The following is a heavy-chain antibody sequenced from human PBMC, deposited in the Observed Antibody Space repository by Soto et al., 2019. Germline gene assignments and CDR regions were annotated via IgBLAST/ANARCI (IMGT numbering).Heavy chain of an antibody. CDR2: MFYSGTT. D-gene: IGHD3-3*01. V-gene: IGHV4-39*01. J-gene: IGHJ4*02. CDR3: ARRVRSGWPNFDY. CDR1: GDSISSDNYS. Sequence: QLQLQESGPGLVKPSETLSLTCIVSGDSISSDNYSWGWIRQPPGKGLEWIGHMFYSGTTYYNPSLKSRVTISVDTSKNQYSLRLSSVAAADTAVYYCARRVRSGWPNFDYWGQGTLVTVSS.